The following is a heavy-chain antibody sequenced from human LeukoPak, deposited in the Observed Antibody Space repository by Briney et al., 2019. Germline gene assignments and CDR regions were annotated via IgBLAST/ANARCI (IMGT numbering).Heavy chain of an antibody. CDR3: ARASVLRFLEFDY. J-gene: IGHJ4*02. CDR1: GFTFSSYW. V-gene: IGHV3-7*04. Sequence: GGSLRLSCAASGFTFSSYWMSRVRQAPGKGLEWVANIKQGGSEKYYVDSVKGRFTISRDNAKNSLYLQMNSLRAEDTAVYYCARASVLRFLEFDYWGQGTLVTVSS. D-gene: IGHD3-3*01. CDR2: IKQGGSEK.